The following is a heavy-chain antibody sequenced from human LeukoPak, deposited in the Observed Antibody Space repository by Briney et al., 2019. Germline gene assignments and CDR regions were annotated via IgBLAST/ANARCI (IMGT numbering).Heavy chain of an antibody. J-gene: IGHJ4*02. CDR2: INHSGST. CDR1: GGSFSGYY. D-gene: IGHD1-26*01. V-gene: IGHV4-34*01. Sequence: SETLSLTCAVYGGSFSGYYWSWIRQPPGKGLEWIGEINHSGSTNYNPSLKSRVTISVDTSKNQFSLKLSSVTAADTAVYYCARGGNSGSYSHWGQGTLSPSPQ. CDR3: ARGGNSGSYSH.